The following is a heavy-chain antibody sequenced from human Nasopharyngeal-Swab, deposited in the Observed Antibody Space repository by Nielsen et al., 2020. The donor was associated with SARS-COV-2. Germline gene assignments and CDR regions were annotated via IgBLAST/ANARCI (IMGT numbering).Heavy chain of an antibody. CDR2: MNPNSGTT. J-gene: IGHJ4*02. CDR3: ARGLGRLSQNDY. D-gene: IGHD3-16*02. V-gene: IGHV1-8*01. Sequence: ASVKVSCKASGYTFTSYDINWVRQATGQGLEWMGWMNPNSGTTGYAQKFQGRVTMTRNTSISTAYMELSSLRSEDTAVYYCARGLGRLSQNDYWGQGTLVTVSS. CDR1: GYTFTSYD.